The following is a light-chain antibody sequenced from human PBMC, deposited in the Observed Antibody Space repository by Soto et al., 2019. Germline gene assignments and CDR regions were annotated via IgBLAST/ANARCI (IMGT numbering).Light chain of an antibody. Sequence: QSALTQPASVSGSPGQSITISCTGSSRDVGGYNYVSWYQQHPGKAPKLMIYDVSNRPSGVSNRFSGSKSGNTASLTIFGLQAEDEADYYCSSYTSSSTPWVFGGGTQLTVL. V-gene: IGLV2-14*03. CDR1: SRDVGGYNY. CDR3: SSYTSSSTPWV. CDR2: DVS. J-gene: IGLJ3*02.